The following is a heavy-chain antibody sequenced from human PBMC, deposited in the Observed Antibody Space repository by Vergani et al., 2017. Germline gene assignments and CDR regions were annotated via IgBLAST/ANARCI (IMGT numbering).Heavy chain of an antibody. CDR2: IFPSGNS. CDR3: ARASLRALVGYYYYMDV. CDR1: GDPTTNVGFS. D-gene: IGHD3-16*02. V-gene: IGHV4-30-2*01. Sequence: QLQLQESGSGLVKPSQTLSLTCAVSGDPTTNVGFSWNCIRQPPGKGQEWIGYIFPSGNSAYNPSLKNRVSISLDKSKNQFSLWVNSVTAADTAVYFCARASLRALVGYYYYMDVWGKGKTVVVSS. J-gene: IGHJ6*03.